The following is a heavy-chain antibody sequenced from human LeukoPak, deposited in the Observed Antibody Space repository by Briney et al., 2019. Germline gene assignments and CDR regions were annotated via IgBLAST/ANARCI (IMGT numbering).Heavy chain of an antibody. D-gene: IGHD3-10*01. J-gene: IGHJ4*02. CDR2: INPNSGGT. V-gene: IGHV1-2*06. Sequence: ASVKLSCKASGYTFTGYYMHWVRQAPGQGLEWMGRINPNSGGTNYAQKFQGRVTMTRDTSISTAYMELSRLRSDDTAVYYCARGRQLHYGSGSYYYREFDYWGQGTLVTVSS. CDR3: ARGRQLHYGSGSYYYREFDY. CDR1: GYTFTGYY.